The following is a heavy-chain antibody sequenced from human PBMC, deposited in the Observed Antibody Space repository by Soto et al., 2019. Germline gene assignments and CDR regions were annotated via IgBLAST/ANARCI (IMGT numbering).Heavy chain of an antibody. J-gene: IGHJ6*02. CDR2: IYPGDSDT. CDR1: GYSFTSYW. Sequence: PGESLKISCKGSGYSFTSYWIGWVRQMPGKGLEWMGIIYPGDSDTRYSPSFQGQVTISADKSISTAYLQWSSLKASDTAMYYCARVAARPDLYYYYGMDVWGQGTTVTVSS. V-gene: IGHV5-51*01. CDR3: ARVAARPDLYYYYGMDV. D-gene: IGHD6-6*01.